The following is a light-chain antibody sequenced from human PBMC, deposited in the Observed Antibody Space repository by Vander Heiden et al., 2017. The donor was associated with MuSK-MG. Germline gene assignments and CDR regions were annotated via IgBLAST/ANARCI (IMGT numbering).Light chain of an antibody. CDR2: GAS. V-gene: IGKV3-15*01. J-gene: IGKJ5*01. CDR1: QSVSSN. Sequence: EIVMTQSPATLSVSPGERATLSCRASQSVSSNLAWYQQKPGQAPRRLIYGASTRATGIPARFSGSGYGKEFTLTISSLHSEELAVYYCQQYNNGPQEGPITFGQGTRLEIK. CDR3: QQYNNGPQEGPIT.